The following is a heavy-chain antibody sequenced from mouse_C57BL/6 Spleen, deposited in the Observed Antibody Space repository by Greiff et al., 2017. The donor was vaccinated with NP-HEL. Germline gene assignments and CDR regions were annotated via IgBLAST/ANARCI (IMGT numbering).Heavy chain of an antibody. CDR3: AFYGNSYAMDY. D-gene: IGHD2-1*01. Sequence: QVQLQQSGPELVKPGASVKISCKASGYAFSSSWMNWVKQRPGKGLEWIGRIYPGDGDTNYNGKFKGKATLTADKSSSTAYMQLSSLTSEDSAVYFCAFYGNSYAMDYWGQGTSVTVSS. V-gene: IGHV1-82*01. CDR2: IYPGDGDT. J-gene: IGHJ4*01. CDR1: GYAFSSSW.